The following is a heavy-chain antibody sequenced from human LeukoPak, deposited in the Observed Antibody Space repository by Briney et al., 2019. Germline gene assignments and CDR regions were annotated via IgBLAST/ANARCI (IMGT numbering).Heavy chain of an antibody. CDR1: GYTFTGYY. D-gene: IGHD2-8*01. CDR3: ARDRNNAVDPPFDY. Sequence: GASVKVSCKASGYTFTGYYMHWVRQAPGQGLEWMGWINPNSGGTNYAQKFQGRVTMTTDTSTSTAYMELRSLRSDDTAVYYCARDRNNAVDPPFDYWGQGTLVTVSS. CDR2: INPNSGGT. J-gene: IGHJ4*02. V-gene: IGHV1-2*02.